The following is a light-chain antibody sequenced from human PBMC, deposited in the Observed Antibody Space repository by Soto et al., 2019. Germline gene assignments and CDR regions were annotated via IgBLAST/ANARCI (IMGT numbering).Light chain of an antibody. CDR1: QDITTS. CDR3: QQYDNLPLS. Sequence: DIQMTQSPSFLSASVGDRVTITCQSSQDITTSLNWYQQKPGKAPKLLMYDASNLETGVPSRYSGSGSGTDFTFTISSLQAEEIATYYCQQYDNLPLSFGGGTKVEIK. J-gene: IGKJ4*01. CDR2: DAS. V-gene: IGKV1-33*01.